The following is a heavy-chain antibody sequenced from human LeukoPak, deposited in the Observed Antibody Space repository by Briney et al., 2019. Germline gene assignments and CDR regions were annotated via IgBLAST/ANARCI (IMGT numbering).Heavy chain of an antibody. D-gene: IGHD1/OR15-1a*01. CDR2: IIPIFGTA. V-gene: IGHV1-69*13. CDR1: GGTFSSYA. J-gene: IGHJ3*02. CDR3: AREMNSAHAFDI. Sequence: SVKVSCKASGGTFSSYAISWVRQAPGQGLEWMGGIIPIFGTANYAQKFQGRVTITADESTSTAYMEPSSLRSEDTAVYYCAREMNSAHAFDIWGQGTMVTVSS.